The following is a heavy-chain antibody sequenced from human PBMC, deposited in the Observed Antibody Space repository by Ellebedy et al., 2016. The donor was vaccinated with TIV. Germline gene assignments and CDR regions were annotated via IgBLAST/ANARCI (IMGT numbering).Heavy chain of an antibody. Sequence: MPSETLSLTCSVSGGSIRPYYGSWIRQPPGKGLQWIGFNYYTGSTNYNPSLKSRVTISVDTSKNQVSLRLSSVTAADTAVYYCASAPNQDFYDYWGQGTLVTVSS. CDR1: GGSIRPYY. J-gene: IGHJ4*02. CDR2: NYYTGST. CDR3: ASAPNQDFYDY. V-gene: IGHV4-59*01.